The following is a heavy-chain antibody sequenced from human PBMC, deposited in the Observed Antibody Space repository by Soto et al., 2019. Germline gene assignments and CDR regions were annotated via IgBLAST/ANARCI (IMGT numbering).Heavy chain of an antibody. V-gene: IGHV4-59*01. CDR2: VYYSGST. Sequence: QVQLQESGPGLVKPSETLSLTCTVSGGSISFYYWSWIRQPPGKGLQWIGYVYYSGSTNYNPSLMSRVTISADTPKNQFSLKLSSVTAADTAVYYCARTSNYYGMDVWGQGTTVTVSS. J-gene: IGHJ6*02. CDR1: GGSISFYY. CDR3: ARTSNYYGMDV.